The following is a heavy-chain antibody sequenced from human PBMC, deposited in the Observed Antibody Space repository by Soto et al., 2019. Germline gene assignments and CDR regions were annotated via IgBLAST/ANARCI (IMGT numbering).Heavy chain of an antibody. D-gene: IGHD3-22*01. CDR1: GFTFSSYA. CDR2: ISGSGGNT. V-gene: IGHV3-23*01. CDR3: AIYNYYDASGPS. J-gene: IGHJ5*02. Sequence: EVQLLESGGGLVQPGGSLRLSCAASGFTFSSYAMSWVRQAPGKGLEWVSAISGSGGNTYYADSVKGRFTISRDNPKNTLYLQMISLRAEDTAVYYCAIYNYYDASGPSWGQGTLVTVSS.